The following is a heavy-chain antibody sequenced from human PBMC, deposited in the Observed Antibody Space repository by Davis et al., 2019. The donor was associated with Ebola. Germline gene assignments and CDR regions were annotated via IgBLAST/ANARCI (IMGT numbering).Heavy chain of an antibody. D-gene: IGHD3-10*01. CDR2: IRSKANSYAT. CDR3: RARSNYYYGMDV. CDR1: GFTFSGSA. Sequence: PGGSLRLSCAASGFTFSGSAMHWVRQASGKGLEWVGRIRSKANSYATAYAASVKGRFTISRDDSKNTAYLQMNSLKTEDTAVYYCRARSNYYYGMDVWGQGTTVTVSS. J-gene: IGHJ6*02. V-gene: IGHV3-73*01.